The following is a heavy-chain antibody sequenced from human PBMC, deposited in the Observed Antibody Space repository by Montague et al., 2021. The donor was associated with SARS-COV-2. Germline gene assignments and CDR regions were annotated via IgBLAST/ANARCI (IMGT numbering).Heavy chain of an antibody. V-gene: IGHV4-34*01. Sequence: SETLSLTCAVYGGSLSGYYWSWIRQPPEKGLEWIGEINHSANTKYNPSLKSPVTISIVTSKNQFSLKMTSVTAADTATYYCASGIYPSGSYYNRYYYGLNIWGPGTTVIVSS. CDR3: ASGIYPSGSYYNRYYYGLNI. CDR2: INHSANT. J-gene: IGHJ6*02. CDR1: GGSLSGYY. D-gene: IGHD3-10*01.